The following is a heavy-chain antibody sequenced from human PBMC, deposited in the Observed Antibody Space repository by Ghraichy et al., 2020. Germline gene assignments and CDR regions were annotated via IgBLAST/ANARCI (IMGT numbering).Heavy chain of an antibody. CDR3: ARHLSRGGVAWYTFPFY. Sequence: GESLNISCKASGYNFIDYWIGWVRQMPGKGLEWMGVVSPGDSDTKYSPSFQGQVTISADKSISTAYLQWSSLKASDTAMYYCARHLSRGGVAWYTFPFYWGQGTLVSVSS. D-gene: IGHD6-13*01. CDR1: GYNFIDYW. V-gene: IGHV5-51*01. CDR2: VSPGDSDT. J-gene: IGHJ4*02.